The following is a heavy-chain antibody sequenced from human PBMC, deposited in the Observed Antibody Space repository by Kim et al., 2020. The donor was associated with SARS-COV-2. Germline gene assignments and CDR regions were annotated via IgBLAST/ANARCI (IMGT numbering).Heavy chain of an antibody. J-gene: IGHJ6*02. CDR2: IDPSDSYT. D-gene: IGHD6-13*01. V-gene: IGHV5-10-1*01. CDR1: GYSFTSYW. Sequence: GESLKISCKGSGYSFTSYWISWVRQMPGKGLEWMGRIDPSDSYTNYSPSFQGHVTISADKSISTAYLQWSSLKASDTAMYYCARHTPRGAAAGTYYYYGMDVWGQGTTVTVSS. CDR3: ARHTPRGAAAGTYYYYGMDV.